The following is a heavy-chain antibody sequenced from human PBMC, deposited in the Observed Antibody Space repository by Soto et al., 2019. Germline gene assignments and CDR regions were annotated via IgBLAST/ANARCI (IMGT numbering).Heavy chain of an antibody. D-gene: IGHD3-10*01. CDR3: ARDSGAALYGEDALDI. Sequence: QGKLVQSGPEVKKPGASVKVSCTASGYSFSGYDITWVRQAPGQGLEWLGWVSTSIRSTMSAEKLQGRLTMTTDTSTTTVYMDLRGLTSDDTTVYYCARDSGAALYGEDALDIWGQGTMVSVSS. CDR1: GYSFSGYD. V-gene: IGHV1-18*04. CDR2: VSTSIRST. J-gene: IGHJ3*02.